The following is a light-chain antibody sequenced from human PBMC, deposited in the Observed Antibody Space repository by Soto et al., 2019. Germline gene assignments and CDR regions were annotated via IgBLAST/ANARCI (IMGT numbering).Light chain of an antibody. Sequence: QSALTQPASVSGSPGQWITISFTGTSSDVGGYNYVSWYQQHPGKAPKLMIYDVSNRPSGVSNRFSGSKSGNTASLTISGLQAEXEADYYCSSYTSSSTNIFGTGTKLTVL. J-gene: IGLJ1*01. V-gene: IGLV2-14*01. CDR2: DVS. CDR3: SSYTSSSTNI. CDR1: SSDVGGYNY.